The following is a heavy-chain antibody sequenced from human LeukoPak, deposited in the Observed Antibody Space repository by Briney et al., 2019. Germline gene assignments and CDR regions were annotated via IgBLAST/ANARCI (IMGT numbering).Heavy chain of an antibody. CDR2: IYHSGST. D-gene: IGHD5-18*01. J-gene: IGHJ4*02. CDR1: GGSISSGGYS. CDR3: ARLDTAMSHFDY. V-gene: IGHV4-30-2*01. Sequence: SQTLSLTCAVSGGSISSGGYSWSWIRQPPGKGLEWIGYIYHSGSTYYNPPLKSRVTISVDRSKNQFSLKLSSVTAADTAVYYCARLDTAMSHFDYWGQGTLVTVSS.